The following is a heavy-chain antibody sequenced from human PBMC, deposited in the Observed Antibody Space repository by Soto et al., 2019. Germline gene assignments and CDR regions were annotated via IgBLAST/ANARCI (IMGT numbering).Heavy chain of an antibody. Sequence: ASVKVSCKASGYTFTSYAMHWVRQAPGQRLEWMGWINADSGDTNYAQKFQGRVTMTRDTSISTAYMELSRLRSDDTAVYYCARAMAGTGPYYYYGMDVWGQGTTVTVSS. J-gene: IGHJ6*02. CDR2: INADSGDT. CDR1: GYTFTSYA. V-gene: IGHV1-2*02. D-gene: IGHD6-19*01. CDR3: ARAMAGTGPYYYYGMDV.